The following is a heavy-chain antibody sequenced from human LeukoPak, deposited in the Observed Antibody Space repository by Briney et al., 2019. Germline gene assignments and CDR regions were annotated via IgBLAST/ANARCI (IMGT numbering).Heavy chain of an antibody. CDR1: GFTFSVYA. CDR2: ISASGDKT. J-gene: IGHJ4*02. CDR3: ARDHCSGGSCYSLPPDY. V-gene: IGHV3-23*01. D-gene: IGHD2-15*01. Sequence: GGSLRLSCVSSGFTFSVYAMNWVRQAPGKGLEWVSAISASGDKTYYADSVKGRFTISRDNAKNTLYLQMNSLRAEDTAVYYCARDHCSGGSCYSLPPDYWGQGTLVTVSS.